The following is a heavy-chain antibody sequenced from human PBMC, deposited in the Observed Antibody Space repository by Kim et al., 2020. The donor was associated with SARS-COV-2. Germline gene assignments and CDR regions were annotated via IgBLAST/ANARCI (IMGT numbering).Heavy chain of an antibody. J-gene: IGHJ6*02. CDR1: GFTFSSYW. D-gene: IGHD3-10*01. CDR2: INSDGSST. V-gene: IGHV3-74*01. CDR3: ARSYYYGSGSSYYYYYGMDV. Sequence: GGSLRLSCAASGFTFSSYWMHCVRQAPGKGLVWVSRINSDGSSTSYADSVKGRFTISRDNAKNTLYLQMNSLRAEDTAVYYCARSYYYGSGSSYYYYYGMDVWGQGTTVTVSS.